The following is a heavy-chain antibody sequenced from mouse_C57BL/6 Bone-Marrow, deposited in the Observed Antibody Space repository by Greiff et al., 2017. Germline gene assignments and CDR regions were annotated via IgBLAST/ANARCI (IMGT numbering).Heavy chain of an antibody. Sequence: EVKLVESGGGLVKPGGSLKLSCAASGFTFSDYGMHWVRQAPEKGLEWVAYISSGSSTIYYADTVKGRFTISRDNAKNTLFLQMTSLRSEDTAMYYYARGEYGSSFAYWGQGTLVTVSA. CDR2: ISSGSSTI. CDR3: ARGEYGSSFAY. CDR1: GFTFSDYG. V-gene: IGHV5-17*01. D-gene: IGHD1-1*01. J-gene: IGHJ3*01.